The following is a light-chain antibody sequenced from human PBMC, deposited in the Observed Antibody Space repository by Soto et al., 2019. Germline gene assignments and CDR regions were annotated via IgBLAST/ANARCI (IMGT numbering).Light chain of an antibody. Sequence: EIVLTQSPATLSLSPGERATLSCRASQNIASYLLWYQQKPGQAPKFLIYGVSSRATGIPDRFSGSGSGTDFTLTISRLEPEDFAVYHCQQYGSSPLITFGQGTRLEIK. J-gene: IGKJ5*01. CDR3: QQYGSSPLIT. CDR1: QNIASY. V-gene: IGKV3-20*01. CDR2: GVS.